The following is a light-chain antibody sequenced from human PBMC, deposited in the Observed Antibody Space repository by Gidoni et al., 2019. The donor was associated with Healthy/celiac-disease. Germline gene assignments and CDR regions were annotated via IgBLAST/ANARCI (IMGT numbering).Light chain of an antibody. V-gene: IGLV3-1*01. J-gene: IGLJ1*01. CDR3: QAWDSSTRV. Sequence: SYELTQPPSMSVSPGQTASITCSGDKLGDKYASWYQQKPGQSPVLVIYQDNKRPSGIPERISGSNSGNTATLTISGTQAMDEADYYCQAWDSSTRVFGTGTKVTVL. CDR2: QDN. CDR1: KLGDKY.